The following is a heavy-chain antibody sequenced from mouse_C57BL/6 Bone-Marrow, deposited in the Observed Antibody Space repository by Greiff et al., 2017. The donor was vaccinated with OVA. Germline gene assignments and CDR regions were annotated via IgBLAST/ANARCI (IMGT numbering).Heavy chain of an antibody. CDR3: TTRGSSFFAY. CDR2: IDPENGDT. J-gene: IGHJ3*01. V-gene: IGHV14-4*01. CDR1: GFNIKDDY. Sequence: EVQLQQSGAELVRPGASVKLSCTASGFNIKDDYMHWVKQRPEQGLEWIGWIDPENGDTEYASKFQGKATITADTSSNTAYLQLSSLTSEDTAVYYCTTRGSSFFAYWGQGTLVTVSA. D-gene: IGHD1-1*01.